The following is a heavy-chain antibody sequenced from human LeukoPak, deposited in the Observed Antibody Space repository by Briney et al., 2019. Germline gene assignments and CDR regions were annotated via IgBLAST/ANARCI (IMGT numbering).Heavy chain of an antibody. CDR2: IIPIFGTA. V-gene: IGHV1-69*05. CDR1: GYTFTDYD. CDR3: ARAKYGGNLFYWFDP. D-gene: IGHD4/OR15-4a*01. Sequence: SVKVSCKASGYTFTDYDINWVRQAPGQGLEWMGRIIPIFGTANYAQKFQGRVTITTDESTSTAYMELSSLRSEDTAVYYCARAKYGGNLFYWFDPWGQGTLVTVSS. J-gene: IGHJ5*02.